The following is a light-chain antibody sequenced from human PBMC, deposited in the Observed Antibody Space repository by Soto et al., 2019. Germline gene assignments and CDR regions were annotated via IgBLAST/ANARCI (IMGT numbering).Light chain of an antibody. CDR1: SSDVGGYNY. CDR2: EVN. V-gene: IGLV2-8*01. J-gene: IGLJ1*01. Sequence: QSVLTQPPSASGSPGQSVAISCTGTSSDVGGYNYVSWYQQHPGKAPKLMIYEVNKRPSGLPDRFSGSKSGNTASLTVSGLQAEDEADYYCSSYAGSSNVFGTGTKVT. CDR3: SSYAGSSNV.